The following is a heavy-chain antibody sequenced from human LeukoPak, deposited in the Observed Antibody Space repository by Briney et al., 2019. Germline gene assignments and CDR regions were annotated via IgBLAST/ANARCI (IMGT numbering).Heavy chain of an antibody. CDR1: GGTFSSYA. Sequence: GASVKVSCKASGGTFSSYAISWVRQAPGQGLEWMGRIIPILGIANYAQKFQGRVTITADKSTSTAYMELSSLRSEDTAVYYCARVRGGTNWFDPWGQGTLVTVSS. V-gene: IGHV1-69*04. D-gene: IGHD2-15*01. CDR3: ARVRGGTNWFDP. J-gene: IGHJ5*02. CDR2: IIPILGIA.